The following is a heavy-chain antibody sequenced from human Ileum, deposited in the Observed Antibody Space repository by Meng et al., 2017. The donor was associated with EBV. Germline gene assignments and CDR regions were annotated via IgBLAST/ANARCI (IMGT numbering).Heavy chain of an antibody. CDR1: GGNCSSVI. CDR3: AMGSYGDYGDN. Sequence: QVRRVTYEVDVKKTASSLKLSCKASGGNCSSVIISWLRQAPGQGLEWLALRTPMLGSVNYASKFKGRLNISADEFPNTAYMEMRGMRSEDTDVYFCAMGSYGDYGDNWGQGTLVTVSS. D-gene: IGHD4-17*01. CDR2: RTPMLGSV. V-gene: IGHV1-69*01. J-gene: IGHJ4*01.